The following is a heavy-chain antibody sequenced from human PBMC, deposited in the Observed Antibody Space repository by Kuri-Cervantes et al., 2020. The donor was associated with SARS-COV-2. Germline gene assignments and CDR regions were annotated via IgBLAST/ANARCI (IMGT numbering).Heavy chain of an antibody. CDR1: GYTFTGYY. CDR2: INPNSGGT. CDR3: ARDSIGTGIAAAGNFDY. Sequence: ASVKVSCKASGYTFTGYYMHWVRQAPGQGLEWMGWINPNSGGTNYAQKFQGRVTMTRDTSISTAYMELSRLRSDDTAAYYCARDSIGTGIAAAGNFDYRGQGTLVTVSS. J-gene: IGHJ4*02. V-gene: IGHV1-2*02. D-gene: IGHD6-13*01.